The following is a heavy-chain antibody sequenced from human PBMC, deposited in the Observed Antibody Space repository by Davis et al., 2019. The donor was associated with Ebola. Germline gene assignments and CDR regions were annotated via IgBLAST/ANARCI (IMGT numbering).Heavy chain of an antibody. CDR2: ISGDNGNT. CDR3: AKRGGVSIYYYYGMDV. V-gene: IGHV1-18*01. J-gene: IGHJ6*02. Sequence: ASVKVSCKASGYTFTTYGISWVRQAPGQGLEWMGWISGDNGNTKYAQKLQGRVTMTTDTSASTAYMELRSLRSDDTAVYYRAKRGGVSIYYYYGMDVWGQGTTVTVSS. CDR1: GYTFTTYG. D-gene: IGHD3-10*01.